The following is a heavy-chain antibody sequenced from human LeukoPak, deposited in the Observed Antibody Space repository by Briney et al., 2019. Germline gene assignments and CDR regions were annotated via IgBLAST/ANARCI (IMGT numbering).Heavy chain of an antibody. CDR1: GFTLSSYA. CDR3: ARDAGWRLLDY. CDR2: IGGDGRRK. J-gene: IGHJ4*02. D-gene: IGHD6-25*01. V-gene: IGHV3-7*01. Sequence: GGSLRLSCAASGFTLSSYAMSWVRQAPGKGLEWLANIGGDGRRKFYEDSVEGRFTISRDNAESSLYLQMNNLRVEDTAVYYCARDAGWRLLDYWGRGTQVTVSS.